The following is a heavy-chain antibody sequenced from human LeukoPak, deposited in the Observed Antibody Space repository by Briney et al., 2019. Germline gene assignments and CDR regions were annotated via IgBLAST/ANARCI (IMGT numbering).Heavy chain of an antibody. D-gene: IGHD6-19*01. CDR1: GFTFSSYE. CDR2: ISRSGSII. V-gene: IGHV3-48*03. CDR3: ARGVRIVAGTFRRDYYMDV. J-gene: IGHJ6*03. Sequence: GGSLRLSCAASGFTFSSYEMNWVRQAPGKGLEWVSYISRSGSIIYYADSVKGRFTISRDNAKNSLYLQMNSLSAEDTAVYYCARGVRIVAGTFRRDYYMDVWGKGTTVTVFS.